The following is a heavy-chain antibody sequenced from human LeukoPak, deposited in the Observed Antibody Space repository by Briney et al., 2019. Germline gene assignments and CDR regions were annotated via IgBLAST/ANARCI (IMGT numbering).Heavy chain of an antibody. V-gene: IGHV3-7*01. CDR3: ARERTVAGLFDY. D-gene: IGHD6-19*01. CDR1: GFTISSYW. J-gene: IGHJ4*02. CDR2: IKQDGSEK. Sequence: GGSLRLSCAGSGFTISSYWMAWVRQAPGRGLEWVAHIKQDGSEKNYVDLVKGRFTISRDNSKSTLYLQMNSLRSEDTAVYYCARERTVAGLFDYWGQGTLVTVSS.